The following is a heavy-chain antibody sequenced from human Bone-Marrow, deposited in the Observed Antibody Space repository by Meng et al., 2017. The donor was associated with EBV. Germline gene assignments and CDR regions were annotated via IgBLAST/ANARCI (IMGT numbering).Heavy chain of an antibody. D-gene: IGHD3-10*01. CDR1: GGSFRSDA. Sequence: QVQLVQSGAEVKKHGSPVKVSCKTSGGSFRSDAISWVRQAPGQGLEWMGGLIPMSDAPHYAQKFQGRVTITADESTSTHYMDLSGLRSEDTAVYYCASESGRGFTPDYWGQGTLVTVSS. CDR3: ASESGRGFTPDY. CDR2: LIPMSDAP. J-gene: IGHJ4*02. V-gene: IGHV1-69*01.